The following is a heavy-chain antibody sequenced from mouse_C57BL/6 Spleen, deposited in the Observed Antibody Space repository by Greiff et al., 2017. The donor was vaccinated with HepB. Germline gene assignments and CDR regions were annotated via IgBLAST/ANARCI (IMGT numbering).Heavy chain of an antibody. V-gene: IGHV1-19*01. CDR1: GYTFTDYY. J-gene: IGHJ4*01. Sequence: VQLKESGPVLVKPGASVKMSCKASGYTFTDYYMNWVKQSHGKSLEWIGVINPYNGGTSYNQKFKGKATLTVDKSSSTAYMELNSLTSEDSAVYYCANYYGSSYVDYAMDYWGQGTSVTVSS. D-gene: IGHD1-1*01. CDR2: INPYNGGT. CDR3: ANYYGSSYVDYAMDY.